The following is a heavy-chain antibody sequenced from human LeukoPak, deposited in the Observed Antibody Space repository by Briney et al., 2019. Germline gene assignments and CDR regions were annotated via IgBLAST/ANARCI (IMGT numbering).Heavy chain of an antibody. CDR2: INTDGSST. Sequence: PGGSLRLSCAASGFTLSSYWMHWARQAPGKGLVWVSRINTDGSSTSYADSVKGRFTISRDNAKNSLYLQMNSLRDEDTAVYYCAGQKGMDYWGQGTLVTVSS. J-gene: IGHJ4*02. V-gene: IGHV3-74*01. CDR3: AGQKGMDY. CDR1: GFTLSSYW.